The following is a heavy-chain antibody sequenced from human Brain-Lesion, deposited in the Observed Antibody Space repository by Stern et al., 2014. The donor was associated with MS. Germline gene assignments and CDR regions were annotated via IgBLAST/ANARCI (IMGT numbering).Heavy chain of an antibody. D-gene: IGHD2-21*01. CDR1: GGSSSGYY. J-gene: IGHJ4*02. V-gene: IGHV4-34*01. CDR2: INHSGRI. Sequence: QVQLQQWGAGLLKPSETLSLTCGVYGGSSSGYYWTWIRQPPGKGLEWIGEINHSGRINYNPSLESRVTMSVDTSKHQLSLRLSSATAADTAVYYCARDVGGAFDYWGQGTLVTVSS. CDR3: ARDVGGAFDY.